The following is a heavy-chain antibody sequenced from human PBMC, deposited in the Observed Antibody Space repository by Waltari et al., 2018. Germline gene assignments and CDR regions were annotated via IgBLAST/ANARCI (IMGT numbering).Heavy chain of an antibody. D-gene: IGHD3-10*01. J-gene: IGHJ4*02. CDR1: GFTFRTYA. V-gene: IGHV3-23*01. Sequence: EVQLLQSGGGLVQPGGSPRLRCAASGFTFRTYAMAWVRQTPGKGLEWVSGISISGTYYADSVKGRLTLSRDNSKDTLDLQMNSLRADDTAVYYCAKAALDYYGSGAYFDHWGQGALVTVSS. CDR2: ISISGT. CDR3: AKAALDYYGSGAYFDH.